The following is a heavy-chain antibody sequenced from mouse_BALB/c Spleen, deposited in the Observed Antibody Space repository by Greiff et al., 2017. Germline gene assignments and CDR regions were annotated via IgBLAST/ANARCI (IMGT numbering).Heavy chain of an antibody. D-gene: IGHD2-13*01. CDR1: GYTFTDYY. J-gene: IGHJ2*01. Sequence: QVQLKESGAELARPGASVKLSCKASGYTFTDYYINWVKQRTGQGLEWIGEIYPGSGNTYYNEKFKGKATLTADKSSSTAYMQLSSLTSEDSAVYFCARGNGEFDYWGQGTTLTVSS. CDR2: IYPGSGNT. V-gene: IGHV1-77*01. CDR3: ARGNGEFDY.